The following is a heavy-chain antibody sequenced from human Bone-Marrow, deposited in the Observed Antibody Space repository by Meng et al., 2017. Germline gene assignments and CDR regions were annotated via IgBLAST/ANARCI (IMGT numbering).Heavy chain of an antibody. CDR3: ARAADFWSGYYFRLSRHWFDP. V-gene: IGHV4-38-2*01. J-gene: IGHJ5*02. CDR2: INHSGST. Sequence: SETLSLTCAVSGYSISSGYYWGWIRQPPGKGLEWIGEINHSGSTNYNPSLKSRVTISVDTSKNQFSLKLSSVTAADTAVYYCARAADFWSGYYFRLSRHWFDPWGQGTLVTVSS. CDR1: GYSISSGYY. D-gene: IGHD3-3*01.